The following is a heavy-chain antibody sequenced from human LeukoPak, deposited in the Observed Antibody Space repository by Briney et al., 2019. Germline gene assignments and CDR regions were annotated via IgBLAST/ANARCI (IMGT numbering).Heavy chain of an antibody. CDR1: GFTFSSYS. V-gene: IGHV3-21*01. CDR2: ISSSSSYI. D-gene: IGHD5-18*01. Sequence: GGSLRLSCAASGFTFSSYSMNWVRQAPGKGLEWVSSISSSSSYIYYADSVKGRFTISRDNAKNSLYLQMNSLRAEDTAVYYCARADVDTAMVWYYYYYMDVWGKGTTVTISS. CDR3: ARADVDTAMVWYYYYYMDV. J-gene: IGHJ6*03.